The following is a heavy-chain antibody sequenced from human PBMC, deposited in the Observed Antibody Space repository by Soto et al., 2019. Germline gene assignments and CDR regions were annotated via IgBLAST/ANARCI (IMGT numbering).Heavy chain of an antibody. CDR1: GYSISSSNW. D-gene: IGHD6-19*01. CDR3: ARHDGFSSGWIFDY. Sequence: PSETLSLTCAVSGYSISSSNWWGWIRQPPGKGLEWIGTIYYHGNTYSNPSLKSRVTISVDTSNNQLSLKLRSVTAADTAVYYCARHDGFSSGWIFDYWGHGTLVTVSS. V-gene: IGHV4-28*01. CDR2: IYYHGNT. J-gene: IGHJ4*01.